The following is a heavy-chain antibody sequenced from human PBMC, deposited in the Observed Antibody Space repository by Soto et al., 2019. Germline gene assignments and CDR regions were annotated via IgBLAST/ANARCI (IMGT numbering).Heavy chain of an antibody. CDR3: ARDNYDFWSGVFYYYIDV. CDR2: INRDGSNT. D-gene: IGHD3-3*01. Sequence: EVQLVESEGGLVQPGGSLRLSCAASGFTFSSHWMHWVRQAPGKGLVWVSRINRDGSNTSYADSVKGRSTISRDNAKNTLYLEMHSLRAEDTAVYYCARDNYDFWSGVFYYYIDVWGKGTTVTVSS. V-gene: IGHV3-74*01. J-gene: IGHJ6*03. CDR1: GFTFSSHW.